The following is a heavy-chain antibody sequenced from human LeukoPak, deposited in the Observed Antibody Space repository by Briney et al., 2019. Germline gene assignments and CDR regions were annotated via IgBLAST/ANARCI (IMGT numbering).Heavy chain of an antibody. CDR3: ARGLRDFWSGYWFDP. CDR1: GGSISSYY. J-gene: IGHJ5*02. V-gene: IGHV4-59*08. D-gene: IGHD3-3*01. CDR2: IYYSGST. Sequence: PSETLSLTCTVSGGSISSYYWSWIRQPPGKGLEWIGYIYYSGSTNYNPSLKSRVTISVDTSKNQFSLKLSSVTAADTAVYYCARGLRDFWSGYWFDPWGQGTLVTVSS.